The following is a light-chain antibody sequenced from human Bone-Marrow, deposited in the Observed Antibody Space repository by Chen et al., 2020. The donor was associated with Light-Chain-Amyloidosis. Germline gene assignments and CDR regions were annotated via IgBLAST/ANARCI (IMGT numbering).Light chain of an antibody. J-gene: IGKJ1*01. CDR2: GAS. Sequence: EIVMTQSPATLSVSPGERATLSCRASQSISSNLAWYQQKPGQAPRLLIYGASTRATDIPARFSGSGSGTEFTLTISSLQSEDFAVYYCQQYKQWPWTFGQGIMVEIK. CDR1: QSISSN. V-gene: IGKV3-15*01. CDR3: QQYKQWPWT.